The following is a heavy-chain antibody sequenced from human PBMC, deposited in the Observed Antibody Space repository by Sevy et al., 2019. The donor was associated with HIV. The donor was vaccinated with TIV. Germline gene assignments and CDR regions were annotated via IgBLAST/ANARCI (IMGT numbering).Heavy chain of an antibody. J-gene: IGHJ4*02. Sequence: GGSLRLSCAASGFTFSTYGMHWVRQAPGKGLEWVAFIRFDGNSKYYADSVKGRFTISRDNSKNTLDLQLNSLTAEDTAGYYCARADCGGDCYLVFDYRGQGTLVTVSS. D-gene: IGHD2-21*01. CDR2: IRFDGNSK. CDR3: ARADCGGDCYLVFDY. CDR1: GFTFSTYG. V-gene: IGHV3-30*02.